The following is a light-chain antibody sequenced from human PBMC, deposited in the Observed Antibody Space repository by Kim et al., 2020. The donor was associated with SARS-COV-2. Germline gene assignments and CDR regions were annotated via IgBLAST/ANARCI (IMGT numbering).Light chain of an antibody. CDR2: DVS. CDR3: SSYTTSNTLL. J-gene: IGLJ2*01. Sequence: QSVVTQPASVSGSPGQSITISCTGTSSDVGGYNYVSWYQQHPDKAPRLMVYDVSNRPSGVSHRFSGSKSGNTAYLTISGLQAEDEADYYCSSYTTSNTLLFGGGTQLTVL. CDR1: SSDVGGYNY. V-gene: IGLV2-14*03.